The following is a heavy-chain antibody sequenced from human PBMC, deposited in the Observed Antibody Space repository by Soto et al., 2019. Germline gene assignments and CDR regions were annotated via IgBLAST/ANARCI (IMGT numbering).Heavy chain of an antibody. CDR3: ARHRAYCSSTSCYEGWFDP. V-gene: IGHV4-39*01. Sequence: QLQLQESGPGLVKPSETLSLTCTVSGGSISSSSYYWGWIRQPPGKGLEWMGRIYYSGRTCYNPSLESRVTISVDTSKNHFSLKLSSVTAADTAVYYCARHRAYCSSTSCYEGWFDPWGQGTLVTVSS. D-gene: IGHD2-2*01. CDR1: GGSISSSSYY. J-gene: IGHJ5*02. CDR2: IYYSGRT.